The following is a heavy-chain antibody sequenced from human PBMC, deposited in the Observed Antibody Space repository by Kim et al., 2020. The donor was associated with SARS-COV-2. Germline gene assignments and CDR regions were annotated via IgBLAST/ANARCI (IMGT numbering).Heavy chain of an antibody. CDR3: AAVSLYYDSSGYYDQDGLDP. D-gene: IGHD3-22*01. Sequence: SVKVSCKASGFTFTSSAVQWVRQARGQRLEWIGWIVVGSGNTNYAQKFQERVTITRDMSTSTAYMELSSLRSEDTAVYYCAAVSLYYDSSGYYDQDGLDPWGQGTLVTVSS. V-gene: IGHV1-58*01. CDR2: IVVGSGNT. J-gene: IGHJ5*02. CDR1: GFTFTSSA.